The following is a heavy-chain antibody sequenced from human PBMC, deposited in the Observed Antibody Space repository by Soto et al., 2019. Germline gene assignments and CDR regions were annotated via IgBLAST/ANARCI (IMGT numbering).Heavy chain of an antibody. Sequence: SETLSLTCAVSGGSISSSNWWSWVRQPPGKGLEWIGEIYHSGSTNYNPSLKSRVTISVDRSKNQFSLKLSSVTAADTAVYYCAKLTYYYGSGSYSLEYWGQGIQVTVSS. V-gene: IGHV4-4*02. CDR3: AKLTYYYGSGSYSLEY. D-gene: IGHD3-10*01. CDR2: IYHSGST. CDR1: GGSISSSNW. J-gene: IGHJ4*02.